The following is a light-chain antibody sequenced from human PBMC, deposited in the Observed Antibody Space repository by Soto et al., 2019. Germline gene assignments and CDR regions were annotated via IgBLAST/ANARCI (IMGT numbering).Light chain of an antibody. V-gene: IGLV2-14*01. CDR1: SSDVGRYDY. CDR3: SSYSTMGTYV. Sequence: QSALTQPASVSGSPGQAITISCTGTSSDVGRYDYVSWYQQHPGKAPKLLVSEVSHRPSGVSNRFSGSKSGNTASLNISGLQDEDEADYYCSSYSTMGTYVFGAGTKLTVL. J-gene: IGLJ1*01. CDR2: EVS.